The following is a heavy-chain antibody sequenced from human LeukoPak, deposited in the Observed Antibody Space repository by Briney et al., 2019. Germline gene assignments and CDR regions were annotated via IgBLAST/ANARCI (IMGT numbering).Heavy chain of an antibody. Sequence: KTSETLSLTCTVSGGSISSGSYYWSWIRQPAGKGLEWIGRIYTSGSTNYNPSLKSRVTISVDTSKNQFSLKLSSVTAADMAVYYCARGTVTRIDCWGQGTLVTVSS. CDR2: IYTSGST. CDR1: GGSISSGSYY. CDR3: ARGTVTRIDC. J-gene: IGHJ4*02. D-gene: IGHD4-17*01. V-gene: IGHV4-61*02.